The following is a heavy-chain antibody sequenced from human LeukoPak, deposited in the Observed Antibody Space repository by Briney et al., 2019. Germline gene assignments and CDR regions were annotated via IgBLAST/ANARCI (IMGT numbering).Heavy chain of an antibody. Sequence: GGSLRLSCAASGFTFSSYAMSWVRQAPGKGLEWVSAISATGGSTNYADSAKGRFTISRDNSKNTLYLQMHSLRAEDSAVYYCAKHQISSSWYAYWGQGLLVTVSS. J-gene: IGHJ4*02. CDR3: AKHQISSSWYAY. CDR1: GFTFSSYA. D-gene: IGHD6-13*01. V-gene: IGHV3-23*01. CDR2: ISATGGST.